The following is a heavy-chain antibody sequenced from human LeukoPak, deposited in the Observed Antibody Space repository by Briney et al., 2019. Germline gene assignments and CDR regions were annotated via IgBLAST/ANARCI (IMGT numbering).Heavy chain of an antibody. D-gene: IGHD1-26*01. CDR2: ISTSSSYI. CDR3: ARAYSERYGLGYYYMDV. J-gene: IGHJ6*03. V-gene: IGHV3-21*01. Sequence: TGGSLRLSCAASGFTFSSHVINWVRQAPGKRLEWVSSISTSSSYIYYADSVKGRFTISRDNAKKSVYLQMNSLRVEDTAVYYCARAYSERYGLGYYYMDVWGKGTTVTISS. CDR1: GFTFSSHV.